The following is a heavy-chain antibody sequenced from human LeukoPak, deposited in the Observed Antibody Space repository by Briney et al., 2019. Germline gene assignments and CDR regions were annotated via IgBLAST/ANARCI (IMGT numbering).Heavy chain of an antibody. D-gene: IGHD4-17*01. CDR3: ARAYYGDYPDDAFDI. Sequence: ASVKVSCKASGYTFTSYGISWVRQAPGQGLEWMGWISAYNGNTNCAQKLQGRVTMTTDTSTSTAYMELRSLRSDDTAVYYCARAYYGDYPDDAFDIWGQGTMVTVSS. CDR1: GYTFTSYG. J-gene: IGHJ3*02. V-gene: IGHV1-18*01. CDR2: ISAYNGNT.